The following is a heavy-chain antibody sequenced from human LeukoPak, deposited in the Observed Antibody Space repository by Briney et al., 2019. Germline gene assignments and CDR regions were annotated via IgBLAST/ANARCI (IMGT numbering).Heavy chain of an antibody. V-gene: IGHV4-34*01. Sequence: SETLSLTCAVYGASFSGYYWSWIRQPPGKGREWIGEINHSGSTNYNPSLKSRVTISVDTSKNQFSLKLSSVTAADTAVYYCARGLAIGYWGQGTLVTVSS. CDR2: INHSGST. D-gene: IGHD5-12*01. J-gene: IGHJ4*02. CDR1: GASFSGYY. CDR3: ARGLAIGY.